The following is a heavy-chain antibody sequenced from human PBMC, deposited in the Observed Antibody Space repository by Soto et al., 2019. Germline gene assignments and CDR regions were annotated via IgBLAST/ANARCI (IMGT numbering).Heavy chain of an antibody. V-gene: IGHV3-13*05. CDR3: ARAGYDSSGYYFYAMDV. CDR2: IGTAGDP. J-gene: IGHJ6*02. D-gene: IGHD3-22*01. CDR1: GFILSGYD. Sequence: EAQLVESGGGLVQPGGSLRLSCVASGFILSGYDMHWVRQATGEGLEWVSAIGTAGDPYYSGSVKCRFTISRGNAENSVYLQMNSLRAGDTAVYYCARAGYDSSGYYFYAMDVWGPGTTVTVSS.